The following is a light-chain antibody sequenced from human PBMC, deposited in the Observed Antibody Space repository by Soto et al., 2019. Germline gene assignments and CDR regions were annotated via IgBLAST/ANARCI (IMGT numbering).Light chain of an antibody. CDR1: SSNIANNY. CDR2: DNN. Sequence: QSVLTQPPSVSAAPGQKVTISCSGSSSNIANNYVSWYQQLPGTAPKPLIYDNNKRPSGIPDRFSGSKSGTSATLGITGLQTGDEANYYCGTWDSGLSAGVFGAGTKVTVL. V-gene: IGLV1-51*01. J-gene: IGLJ1*01. CDR3: GTWDSGLSAGV.